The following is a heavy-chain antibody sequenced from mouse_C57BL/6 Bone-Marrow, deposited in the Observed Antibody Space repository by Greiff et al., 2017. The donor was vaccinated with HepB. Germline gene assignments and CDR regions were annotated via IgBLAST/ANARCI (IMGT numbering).Heavy chain of an antibody. V-gene: IGHV2-2*01. D-gene: IGHD2-4*01. CDR2: IWSGGST. CDR1: GFSLTSYG. Sequence: VKLQQSGPGLVQPSQSLSITCTVSGFSLTSYGVHWVRQSPGKGLEWLGVIWSGGSTDYNAAFISRLSISKDNSKSQVFFKMNSLQADDTAIYYCARKEGFYYDYEGFAYWGQGTLVTVSA. J-gene: IGHJ3*01. CDR3: ARKEGFYYDYEGFAY.